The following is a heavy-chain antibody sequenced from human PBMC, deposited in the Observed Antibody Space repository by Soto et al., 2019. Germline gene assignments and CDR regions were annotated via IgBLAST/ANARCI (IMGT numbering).Heavy chain of an antibody. Sequence: GASVKVSCKASGGTFSSYAISWVRQAPGQGLEWMGGIIPIFGTANYAQKFQGRVTITADESTSTAYMELSSLRSEDTAVYYCARSVYCSGGSCYTPGYYYYYYGMDVWGPGTTLTVSS. CDR3: ARSVYCSGGSCYTPGYYYYYYGMDV. CDR2: IIPIFGTA. V-gene: IGHV1-69*13. D-gene: IGHD2-15*01. J-gene: IGHJ6*02. CDR1: GGTFSSYA.